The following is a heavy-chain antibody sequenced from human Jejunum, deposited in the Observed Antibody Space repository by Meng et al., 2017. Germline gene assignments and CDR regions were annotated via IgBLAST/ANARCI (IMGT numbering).Heavy chain of an antibody. CDR2: ISHTGRI. V-gene: IGHV4-4*02. CDR3: ARDLLDPNIAATGWFDP. D-gene: IGHD2/OR15-2a*01. Sequence: HVPLQLSRPGLVQPSGTLSLACAVSGGSISNNNWWSWVRQPPGKGLERIGEISHTGRINYHPSLKSRVTMSLDKSKNQFSLDLTSVTGADTAVYYCARDLLDPNIAATGWFDPWGQGTLVTVSS. J-gene: IGHJ5*02. CDR1: GGSISNNNW.